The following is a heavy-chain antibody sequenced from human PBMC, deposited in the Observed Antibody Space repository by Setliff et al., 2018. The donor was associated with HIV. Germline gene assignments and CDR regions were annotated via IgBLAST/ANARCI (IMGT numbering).Heavy chain of an antibody. Sequence: PSETLSLTCAVYGGSFSGYYWSWIRQPPGKGLEWIGEINDNGSTNYNPSLKSRVTISVDTSKNQFSLKLSSVTAADTAVYYCARDIPPEYPGFDLWGQGTVVTVSS. V-gene: IGHV4-34*01. CDR1: GGSFSGYY. CDR2: INDNGST. D-gene: IGHD6-6*01. CDR3: ARDIPPEYPGFDL. J-gene: IGHJ3*01.